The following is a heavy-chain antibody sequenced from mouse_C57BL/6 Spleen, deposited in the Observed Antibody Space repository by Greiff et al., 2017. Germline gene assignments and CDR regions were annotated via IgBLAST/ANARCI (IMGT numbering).Heavy chain of an antibody. CDR2: IYPGSGST. J-gene: IGHJ4*01. D-gene: IGHD1-1*01. V-gene: IGHV1-55*01. CDR3: ALITTVVARNAMDY. CDR1: GYTFTSYW. Sequence: QVQLQQPGAELVKPGASVKMSCKASGYTFTSYWITWVKQRPGQGLEWIGDIYPGSGSTNYNEKFKSKATLTVDTSSSTAYMQLSSLTSEDSAVYYCALITTVVARNAMDYWGQGTSVTVSS.